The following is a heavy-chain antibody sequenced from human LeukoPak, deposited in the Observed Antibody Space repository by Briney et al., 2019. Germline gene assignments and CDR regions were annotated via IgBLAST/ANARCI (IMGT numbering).Heavy chain of an antibody. CDR3: ARGGWELQSMDV. CDR2: MNPNSGNT. D-gene: IGHD1-26*01. J-gene: IGHJ6*03. CDR1: GYTFTSYD. V-gene: IGHV1-8*01. Sequence: ASVKVSCKASGYTFTSYDINWVRQAIGQGLEWMGWMNPNSGNTGYAQKFQGRVTMTRNTSISTAYMELSSLRSEDTAVYYCARGGWELQSMDVWGKGTTVTVSS.